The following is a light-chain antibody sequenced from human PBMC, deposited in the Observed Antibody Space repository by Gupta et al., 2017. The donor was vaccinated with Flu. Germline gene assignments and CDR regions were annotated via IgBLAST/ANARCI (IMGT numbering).Light chain of an antibody. CDR3: SSYAGSNDIV. Sequence: QSALTQPPSASGSPGQSVTISCTGTTTDVGNYNYVSWYQQHPGKAPKLMIYDVTKRPSGVPDRFSGSKSGNTASLTVSGLQAEDEAEYYCSSYAGSNDIVFGTGTKVTVL. J-gene: IGLJ1*01. V-gene: IGLV2-8*01. CDR2: DVT. CDR1: TTDVGNYNY.